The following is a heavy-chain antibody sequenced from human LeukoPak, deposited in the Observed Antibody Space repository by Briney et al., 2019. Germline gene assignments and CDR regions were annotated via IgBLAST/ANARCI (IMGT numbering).Heavy chain of an antibody. CDR3: ARVRYGDYVRYFDY. D-gene: IGHD4-17*01. CDR2: INSDGSST. V-gene: IGHV3-74*01. Sequence: GGSLRLSCAASGFTFSSYWMHWVRHAPGKGLGWVSRINSDGSSTSYADSVKGRFTISRDNAKNTLYPQMNSPRAEDTAVYYCARVRYGDYVRYFDYWGQGTLVTVSS. J-gene: IGHJ4*02. CDR1: GFTFSSYW.